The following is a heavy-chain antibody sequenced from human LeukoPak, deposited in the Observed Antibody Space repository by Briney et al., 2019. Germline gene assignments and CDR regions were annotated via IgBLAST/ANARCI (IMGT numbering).Heavy chain of an antibody. Sequence: GGSLRLFCAASGFTLSSYSMKGVRQAPGKGREGVSSISSRRSYIYYADSVKGRCTISRDNAKNSLYLQMNSLRAEDTAVYYCARGCSGGSCFSYGMDVWGQGTTVTVSS. V-gene: IGHV3-21*01. CDR2: ISSRRSYI. CDR1: GFTLSSYS. D-gene: IGHD2-15*01. CDR3: ARGCSGGSCFSYGMDV. J-gene: IGHJ6*02.